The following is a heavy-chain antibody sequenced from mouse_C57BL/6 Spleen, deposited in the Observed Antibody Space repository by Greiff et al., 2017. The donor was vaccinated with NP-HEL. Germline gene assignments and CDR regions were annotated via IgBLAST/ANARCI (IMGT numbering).Heavy chain of an antibody. D-gene: IGHD1-1*02. J-gene: IGHJ3*01. CDR3: ARSAPYGAWFAY. CDR1: GYAFSSSW. V-gene: IGHV1-82*01. CDR2: IYPGDGDT. Sequence: QVQLQQSGPELVKPGASVKISCKASGYAFSSSWMNWVKQRPGKGLEWIGRIYPGDGDTNYNGKFKGKATLTADKSSSTAYMQLSSLTSEDSAVYFCARSAPYGAWFAYWGQGTLVTVSA.